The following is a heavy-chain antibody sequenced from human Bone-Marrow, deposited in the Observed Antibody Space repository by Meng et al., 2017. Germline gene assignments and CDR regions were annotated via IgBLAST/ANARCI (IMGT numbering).Heavy chain of an antibody. CDR2: ISSSGSTI. CDR3: AKEQGGTRITMVRGVIKPFDY. D-gene: IGHD3-10*01. J-gene: IGHJ4*02. CDR1: GFTFSSYE. Sequence: GGSLRLSCAASGFTFSSYEMNWVRQAPGKGLEWVSYISSSGSTIYYADSVKGRFTISRDNSKNTLYLQMNSLRAEDTAVYYCAKEQGGTRITMVRGVIKPFDYWGQGTLVTVSS. V-gene: IGHV3-48*03.